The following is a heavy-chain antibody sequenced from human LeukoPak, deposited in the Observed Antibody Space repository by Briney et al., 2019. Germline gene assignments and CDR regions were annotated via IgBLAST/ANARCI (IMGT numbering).Heavy chain of an antibody. D-gene: IGHD1-26*01. J-gene: IGHJ6*03. V-gene: IGHV4-34*01. Sequence: SETLSLTCAVYGGSFSGYYWSWIRQPPGKGLEWIGEINHSGSTNYNPSLKSRVTISVDTSKNQFSLKLSSVTAADTAVYYCARRTLSGSYIYYYYYYMDVWGKGTTVTISS. CDR2: INHSGST. CDR3: ARRTLSGSYIYYYYYYMDV. CDR1: GGSFSGYY.